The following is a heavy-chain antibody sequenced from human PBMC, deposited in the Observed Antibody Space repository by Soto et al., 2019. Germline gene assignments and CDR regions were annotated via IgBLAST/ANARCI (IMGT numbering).Heavy chain of an antibody. CDR2: INPNSGGT. J-gene: IGHJ6*02. Sequence: ASVKVSFKASGFTFTGYYVHWVRQAPGQGLEWMGWINPNSGGTNYAQKFQGWVTMTRDTSISTAYMELRRLTSDDTAVYYCARTDLNFYYGMDVWGQGTTVTVSS. CDR1: GFTFTGYY. CDR3: ARTDLNFYYGMDV. V-gene: IGHV1-2*04.